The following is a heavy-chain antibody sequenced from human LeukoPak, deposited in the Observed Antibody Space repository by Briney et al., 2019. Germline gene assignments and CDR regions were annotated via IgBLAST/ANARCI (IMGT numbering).Heavy chain of an antibody. V-gene: IGHV4-34*01. D-gene: IGHD1-26*01. CDR3: AKQERRSGSYPRWFDP. CDR1: GGSFSGYY. J-gene: IGHJ5*02. CDR2: INHSGST. Sequence: SETLSLTCAVYGGSFSGYYWSWIRQPPGKGLEWIGEINHSGSTNYNPSLKSRVTISVDTSKNQFSLKLSSVTAADTAVYYCAKQERRSGSYPRWFDPWGQGTLVTVSS.